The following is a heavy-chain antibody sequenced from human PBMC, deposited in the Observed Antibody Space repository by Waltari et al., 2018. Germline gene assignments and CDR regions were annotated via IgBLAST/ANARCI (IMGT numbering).Heavy chain of an antibody. Sequence: QVQLQESGPGLVKPSETLSLTCTASGGSISSYYWCWIRQPAGKGLGWIGRIYTSGSTNYNPSLKSRVTMSVDTSKNQFSLKLSSVTAADTAVYYCAREGYDFWSGYLSPPGPNFDYWGQGTLVTVSS. D-gene: IGHD3-3*01. CDR1: GGSISSYY. CDR3: AREGYDFWSGYLSPPGPNFDY. V-gene: IGHV4-4*07. J-gene: IGHJ4*02. CDR2: IYTSGST.